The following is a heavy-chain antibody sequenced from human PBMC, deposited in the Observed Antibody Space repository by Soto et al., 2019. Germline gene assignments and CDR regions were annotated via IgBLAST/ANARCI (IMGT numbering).Heavy chain of an antibody. CDR3: GTDPSLDH. CDR2: ISSNGGIT. V-gene: IGHV3-64*01. Sequence: GGSLRLSCAASGFTFSSYDMHWVRQAPGKGLEYISAISSNGGITYFASSVKSRFTISRDNSKNSLYLQMGGLRAEDMAVYDCGTDPSLDHWGQGT. J-gene: IGHJ4*02. CDR1: GFTFSSYD.